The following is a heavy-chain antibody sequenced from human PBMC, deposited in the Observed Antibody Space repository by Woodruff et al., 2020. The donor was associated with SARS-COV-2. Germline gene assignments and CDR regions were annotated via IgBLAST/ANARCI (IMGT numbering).Heavy chain of an antibody. V-gene: IGHV3-74*01. J-gene: IGHJ4*02. CDR3: ARGGGYSYGPFDY. D-gene: IGHD5-18*01. Sequence: VKGRFTISRDNAKNTLYLQMSSLRAEDTAVYYCARGGGYSYGPFDYWGLGTLVTVSS.